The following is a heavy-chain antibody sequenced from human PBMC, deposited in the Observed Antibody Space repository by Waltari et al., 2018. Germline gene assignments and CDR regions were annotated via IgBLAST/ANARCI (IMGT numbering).Heavy chain of an antibody. D-gene: IGHD1-26*01. Sequence: EEQLVESGGGLVHRGRYMRLPCAASGLTFVDHAMHWVSQAPGKGLEGVSSISWNGENVAYADSVKGRYTISRDNAKKSLFLQMNSVRPEDTALYYCARKIRTYYVVAFDLWGQGTMVHVSS. V-gene: IGHV3-9*01. CDR1: GLTFVDHA. CDR3: ARKIRTYYVVAFDL. J-gene: IGHJ3*01. CDR2: ISWNGENV.